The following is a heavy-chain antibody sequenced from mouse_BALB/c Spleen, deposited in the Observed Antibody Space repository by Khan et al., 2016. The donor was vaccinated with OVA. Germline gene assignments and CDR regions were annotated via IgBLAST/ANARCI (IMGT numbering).Heavy chain of an antibody. CDR2: ISSGGSYT. CDR1: GFTFSSYG. J-gene: IGHJ4*01. CDR3: ARQPGYYEGSAMDY. V-gene: IGHV5-6*01. D-gene: IGHD2-3*01. Sequence: EVELVESGGDLVKPGGSLKLSCAASGFTFSSYGMSWVRQTPDKRLEWVAPISSGGSYTYYPDSLKGRFTISRDNAKNTLCLQMSSLKSEDTAMYYCARQPGYYEGSAMDYWGQGTSVTVSS.